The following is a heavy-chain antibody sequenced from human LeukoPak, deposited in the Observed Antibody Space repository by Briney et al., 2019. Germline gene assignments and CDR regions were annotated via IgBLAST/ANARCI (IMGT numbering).Heavy chain of an antibody. J-gene: IGHJ5*02. CDR2: IYTSGIISGNT. Sequence: SETLSLTCTVSGGSTSSYYWSWIRQPPGKGLEWIGRIYTSGIISGNTNYNPSLKSRVTISVDTSKNQFSLKLSSVTAADTAVYYCARQGNFRWLVFSGDVHWFDPWGQGTLVTVSS. CDR3: ARQGNFRWLVFSGDVHWFDP. D-gene: IGHD6-19*01. V-gene: IGHV4-4*07. CDR1: GGSTSSYY.